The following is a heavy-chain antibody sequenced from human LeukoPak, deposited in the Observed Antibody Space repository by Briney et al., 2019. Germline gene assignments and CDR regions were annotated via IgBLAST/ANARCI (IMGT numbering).Heavy chain of an antibody. CDR3: ARVGTYQFDY. Sequence: SETLSLTCTVSGGSISSGAYYWNWIRQHPGKGLEWIGYIYYRGSSYYNPSLKSRVAISLDTSKNQFSLKLSSVTAADTAVYYCARVGTYQFDYWGQGTLVTVSS. CDR2: IYYRGSS. D-gene: IGHD1-1*01. CDR1: GGSISSGAYY. J-gene: IGHJ4*02. V-gene: IGHV4-31*03.